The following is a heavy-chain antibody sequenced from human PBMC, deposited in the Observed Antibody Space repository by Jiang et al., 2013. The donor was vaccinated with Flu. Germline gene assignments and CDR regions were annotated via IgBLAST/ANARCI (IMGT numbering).Heavy chain of an antibody. CDR1: GDSISSGNYY. CDR3: TRQRKYRGYIYSFDP. CDR2: LYYSGST. J-gene: IGHJ5*02. Sequence: GLVKPSETLSLTCTVSGDSISSGNYYWGWIRQPPGKGLEWIGSLYYSGSTYYNPSLKSRVTISLDTSKNQFSLKLTSVTAADTAVYYCTRQRKYRGYIYSFDPWGQG. D-gene: IGHD5-18*01. V-gene: IGHV4-39*07.